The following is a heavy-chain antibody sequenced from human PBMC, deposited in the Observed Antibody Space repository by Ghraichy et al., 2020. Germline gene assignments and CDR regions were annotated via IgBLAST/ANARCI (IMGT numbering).Heavy chain of an antibody. J-gene: IGHJ6*03. CDR3: ARAKAAASYYYYMDV. CDR2: ISSSSSYI. CDR1: GFTFSSYS. Sequence: GGSLRLSCAASGFTFSSYSMNWVRQAPGKGLEWVSSISSSSSYIYYADSVKGRFTISRDNAKNSLYLQMNSLRAEDTAVYYCARAKAAASYYYYMDVWGKGTTVTVSS. D-gene: IGHD6-13*01. V-gene: IGHV3-21*01.